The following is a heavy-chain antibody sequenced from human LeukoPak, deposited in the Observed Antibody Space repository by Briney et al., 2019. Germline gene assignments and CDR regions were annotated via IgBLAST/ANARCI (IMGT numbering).Heavy chain of an antibody. CDR2: IRSKAYGGTT. V-gene: IGHV3-49*03. D-gene: IGHD3-10*01. Sequence: GGSLRLSCTASGFTFGDYAMSWFRQAPGKGLEWVGFIRSKAYGGTTEYAASVKGRFTISRDDSKSIAYLQMNSLKTEDTAVYYCTRGNAITMVRGSKRAYFDYWGQGTLVTVSS. J-gene: IGHJ4*02. CDR3: TRGNAITMVRGSKRAYFDY. CDR1: GFTFGDYA.